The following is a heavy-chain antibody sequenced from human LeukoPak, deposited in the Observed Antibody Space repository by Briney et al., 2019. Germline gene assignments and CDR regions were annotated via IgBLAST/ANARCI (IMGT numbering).Heavy chain of an antibody. CDR2: IDWDDDK. J-gene: IGHJ4*02. V-gene: IGHV2-70*04. Sequence: SGPTLVNPTQPLTLTCTFSGFSLSTSGMRVSWIRQPPVKALAGLARIDWDDDKFYSTSLKTRLTISKDTTKNQVVLTMTNMDPVDTATYYCARLNSGTYFDYWGQGTLVTVSS. CDR3: ARLNSGTYFDY. D-gene: IGHD1-26*01. CDR1: GFSLSTSGMR.